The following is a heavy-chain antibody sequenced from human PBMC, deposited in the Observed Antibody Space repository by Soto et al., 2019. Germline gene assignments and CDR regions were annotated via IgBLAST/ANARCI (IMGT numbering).Heavy chain of an antibody. CDR2: ISGSGGST. CDR1: GFTFSSYA. V-gene: IGHV3-23*01. D-gene: IGHD1-26*01. Sequence: PGGSLRLSCAASGFTFSSYAMSWVRQAPGKGLEWVSAISGSGGSTYYADSVKGRFTISRDNSKNTLYLQMNSLRAEDTAVYYCAKDSSGSQTPNPWFDPWGQGTLVTVSS. J-gene: IGHJ5*02. CDR3: AKDSSGSQTPNPWFDP.